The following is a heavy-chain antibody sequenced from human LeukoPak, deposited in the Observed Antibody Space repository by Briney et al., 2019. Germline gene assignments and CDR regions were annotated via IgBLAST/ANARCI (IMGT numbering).Heavy chain of an antibody. V-gene: IGHV4-59*01. CDR1: GGSISSYY. CDR3: ARAYYLGGVYY. D-gene: IGHD3-16*01. J-gene: IGHJ4*02. CDR2: NYYSGCT. Sequence: SETLSLTCTVSGGSISSYYWSWIRQPPGKGLEWIGDNYYSGCTNHSPSLKSRVTISVDTSKNQFSLMLSSVTAADTAVYYCARAYYLGGVYYWGQGTLVTVSS.